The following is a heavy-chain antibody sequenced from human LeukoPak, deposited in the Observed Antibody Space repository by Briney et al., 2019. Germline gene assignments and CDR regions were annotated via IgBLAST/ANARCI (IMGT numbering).Heavy chain of an antibody. J-gene: IGHJ4*02. D-gene: IGHD2/OR15-2a*01. CDR3: ARGRNSGFDY. Sequence: SQTLSLTCAVSGVTVCGNYVVCWHWARGYALRCVAWLGSTYYSSKWNNDYAVSVKSRITINPDTSKNQFSLHLNSVTPEDTAVYYCARGRNSGFDYWGQGTLGTVSS. CDR2: TYYSSKWNN. CDR1: GVTVCGNYVV. V-gene: IGHV6-1*01.